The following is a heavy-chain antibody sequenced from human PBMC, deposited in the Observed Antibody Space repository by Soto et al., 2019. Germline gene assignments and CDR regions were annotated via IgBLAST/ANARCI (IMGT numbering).Heavy chain of an antibody. V-gene: IGHV3-23*01. CDR3: AKVGFGSSAAYGMGV. J-gene: IGHJ6*02. CDR2: ISGSGGST. CDR1: GFTFSSYA. D-gene: IGHD6-13*01. Sequence: PGGSLRLSCAASGFTFSSYAMSWVRQAPGKGLEWVSAISGSGGSTYYADSVKGRFTISRDNSKNTLYLQMNSLRAEDTAVYYCAKVGFGSSAAYGMGVWGQGTTVTVSS.